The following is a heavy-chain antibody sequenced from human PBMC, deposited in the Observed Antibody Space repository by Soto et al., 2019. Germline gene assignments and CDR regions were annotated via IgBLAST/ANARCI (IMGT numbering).Heavy chain of an antibody. V-gene: IGHV3-30*18. CDR1: GFTFSSYG. CDR3: AKDGRGYYDSSGYYAFDY. J-gene: IGHJ4*02. CDR2: ISYDGSNK. Sequence: QVQLVESGGGVVQPGRSLRLSCAASGFTFSSYGMHWVRQAPGKGLEWVAVISYDGSNKYYADSVKGRFTISRVNSKNTLYLQMNSLRAEDTAVYYCAKDGRGYYDSSGYYAFDYWGQGTLVTVSS. D-gene: IGHD3-22*01.